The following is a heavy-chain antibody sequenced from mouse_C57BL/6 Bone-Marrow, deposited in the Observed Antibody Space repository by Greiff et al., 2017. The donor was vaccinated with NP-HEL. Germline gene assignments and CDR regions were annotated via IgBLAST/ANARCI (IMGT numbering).Heavy chain of an antibody. CDR2: INYDGSST. CDR3: ARDRWGAMDY. CDR1: GFTFSDYY. D-gene: IGHD2-3*01. Sequence: MLVESEGGLVQPGSSMKLSCTASGFTFSDYYMAWVRQVPEKGLEWVANINYDGSSTYYLDSLKSRFIISRDNAKNILYLQMSSLKSEDTATYYCARDRWGAMDYWGQGTSVTVSS. J-gene: IGHJ4*01. V-gene: IGHV5-16*01.